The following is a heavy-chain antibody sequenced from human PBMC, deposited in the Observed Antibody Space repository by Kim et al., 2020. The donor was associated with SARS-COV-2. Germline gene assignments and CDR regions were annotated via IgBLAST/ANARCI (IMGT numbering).Heavy chain of an antibody. V-gene: IGHV3-33*06. J-gene: IGHJ4*02. D-gene: IGHD3-3*01. CDR3: AKDLRSGAGGFDY. Sequence: YADSVNGRLTISRDNSKNTLYLQMNSRRAEDTAVYYCAKDLRSGAGGFDYWGQGTLVTVSS.